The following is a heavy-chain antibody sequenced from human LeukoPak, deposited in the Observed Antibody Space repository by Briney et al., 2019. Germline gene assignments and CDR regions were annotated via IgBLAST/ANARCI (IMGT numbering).Heavy chain of an antibody. D-gene: IGHD3-10*01. CDR3: ATPTGGWYYYGMDV. CDR2: ISYDGSNK. Sequence: GGSLRLSCAASGFTFSSYGMHWVRQAPGKGLEWVAVISYDGSNKYYADSVKGRFTIPRDNSKNTLYLQMNSLRAEDTAVYYCATPTGGWYYYGMDVWGKGTTVTVSS. V-gene: IGHV3-30*03. J-gene: IGHJ6*04. CDR1: GFTFSSYG.